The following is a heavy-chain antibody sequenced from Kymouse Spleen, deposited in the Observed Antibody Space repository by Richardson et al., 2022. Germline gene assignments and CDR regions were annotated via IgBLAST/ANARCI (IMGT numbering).Heavy chain of an antibody. V-gene: IGHV4-34*01. J-gene: IGHJ4*02. CDR3: ARGLTGTTNY. CDR1: GGSFSGYY. CDR2: INHSGST. D-gene: IGHD1-7*01. Sequence: QVQLQQWGAGLLKPSETLSLTCAVYGGSFSGYYWSWIRQPPGKGLEWIGEINHSGSTNYNPSLKSRVTISVDTSKNQFSLKLSSVTAADTAVYYCARGLTGTTNYWGQGTLVTVSS.